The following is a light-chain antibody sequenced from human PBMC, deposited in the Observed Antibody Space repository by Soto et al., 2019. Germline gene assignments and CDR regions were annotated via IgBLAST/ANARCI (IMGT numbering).Light chain of an antibody. CDR3: QQSYSSPRT. Sequence: DIQMTQSPSTVSGSVGDRVTITCRASQSISNYLNWYQQKPGKAPKFLIYAASSLQSGVPSRFSGSGSGTDFTLTITSLQPEDFAAYYCQQSYSSPRTFGQGTKVDIK. J-gene: IGKJ1*01. V-gene: IGKV1-39*01. CDR2: AAS. CDR1: QSISNY.